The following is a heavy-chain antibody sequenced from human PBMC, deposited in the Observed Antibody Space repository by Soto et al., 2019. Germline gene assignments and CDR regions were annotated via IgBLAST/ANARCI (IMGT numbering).Heavy chain of an antibody. CDR3: ATALKSMVRGDIIIWFYP. V-gene: IGHV1-24*01. J-gene: IGHJ5*02. CDR1: GYTLTELS. Sequence: ASVKVSCKVSGYTLTELSMHWVRQAPGKGLEWMGGFDPEDGETIYAQKFQGRVTMTEDTSTDTAYMELSSLRSEDTAVYYCATALKSMVRGDIIIWFYPWGQGTLVTVSS. CDR2: FDPEDGET. D-gene: IGHD3-10*01.